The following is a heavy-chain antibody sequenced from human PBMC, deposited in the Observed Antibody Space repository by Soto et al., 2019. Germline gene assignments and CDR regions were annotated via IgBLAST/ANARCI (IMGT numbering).Heavy chain of an antibody. CDR1: GGSISSYY. V-gene: IGHV4-59*08. CDR3: ARNEWNYYYYMDV. Sequence: SETLSLTCTVSGGSISSYYWSWIRQPPGKGLEWIGYIYYSGSTNYNPSLKSRVTISVDTSKNQFSLKLSSVTAADTAVYYCARNEWNYYYYMDVWGKGTTGTVSS. J-gene: IGHJ6*03. D-gene: IGHD1-1*01. CDR2: IYYSGST.